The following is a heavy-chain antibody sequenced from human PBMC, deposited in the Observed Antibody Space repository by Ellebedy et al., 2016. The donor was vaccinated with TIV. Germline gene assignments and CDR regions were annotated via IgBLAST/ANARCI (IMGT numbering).Heavy chain of an antibody. V-gene: IGHV3-66*01. D-gene: IGHD6-19*01. CDR3: ARVRDSSGWYLDY. CDR1: GFTFSSYA. CDR2: IYSGGNT. J-gene: IGHJ4*02. Sequence: GESLKISCAASGFTFSSYAMSWVRQAPGKGLEWVSVIYSGGNTYYTDSVKGRFTISRDNSKNTLYLQMNSLRAEDTAVYYCARVRDSSGWYLDYWGQGTLVTVSS.